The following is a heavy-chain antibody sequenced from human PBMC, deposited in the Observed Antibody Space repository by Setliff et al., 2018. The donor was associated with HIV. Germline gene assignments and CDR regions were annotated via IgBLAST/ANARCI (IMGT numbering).Heavy chain of an antibody. J-gene: IGHJ6*03. CDR3: ARGGIGDYYYYYMDV. CDR2: IYYSGST. Sequence: PSETLSLTCTVSGGSIGSHYWSWIRQPPGKGLEWIGYIYYSGSTNYNPSLKSRVTISVDTSKNQFSLKLSSVTAADTAVYYCARGGIGDYYYYYMDVWGKGTTVTVSS. V-gene: IGHV4-59*11. D-gene: IGHD3-10*01. CDR1: GGSIGSHY.